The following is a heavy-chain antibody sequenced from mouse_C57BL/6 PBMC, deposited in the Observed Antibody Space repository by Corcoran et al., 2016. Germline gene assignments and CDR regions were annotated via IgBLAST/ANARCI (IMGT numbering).Heavy chain of an antibody. CDR2: INPNNGGT. D-gene: IGHD2-3*01. Sequence: EVQLQQSGPELVKPGASVKISCKASGYTFTDNNMHWVEQSHGKSLEWIVDINPNNGGTSYNQKFKGKATLTVDKTSSTAYMELRSLTSEDSAVYYCASENDGYLYFDSCCQGTTLTVSS. CDR3: ASENDGYLYFDS. J-gene: IGHJ2*01. V-gene: IGHV1-26*01. CDR1: GYTFTDNN.